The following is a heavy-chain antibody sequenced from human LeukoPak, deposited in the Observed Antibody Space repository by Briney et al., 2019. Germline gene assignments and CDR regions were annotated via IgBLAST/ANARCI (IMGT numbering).Heavy chain of an antibody. Sequence: ASVKVSCKASGYTFTSYYMHWVRQAPGQGLEWMGIINPSGGSTSYAQKFQGRVTMTRDMSTSTVYMELSSLRSEDTAVYYCARDYHGYDSSGYYSPNLGYWGQGTLVTVSS. CDR1: GYTFTSYY. CDR2: INPSGGST. D-gene: IGHD3-22*01. J-gene: IGHJ4*02. V-gene: IGHV1-46*01. CDR3: ARDYHGYDSSGYYSPNLGY.